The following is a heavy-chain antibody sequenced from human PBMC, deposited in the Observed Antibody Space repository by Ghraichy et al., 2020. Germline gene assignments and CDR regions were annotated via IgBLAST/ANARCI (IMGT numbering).Heavy chain of an antibody. Sequence: SETLSLTCTVSGGSISSYYWSWIRQPPGKGLEWIGYIYTSGSTNYNPSLKSRVTISVDTSKNQFSLKLSSVTAADTAVYYCARHGWESSDYFDYWGQGTLVTVSS. J-gene: IGHJ4*02. D-gene: IGHD1-26*01. CDR1: GGSISSYY. CDR2: IYTSGST. CDR3: ARHGWESSDYFDY. V-gene: IGHV4-4*09.